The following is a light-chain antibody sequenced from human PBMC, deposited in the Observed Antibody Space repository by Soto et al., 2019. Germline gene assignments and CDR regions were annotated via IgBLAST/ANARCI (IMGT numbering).Light chain of an antibody. V-gene: IGLV2-23*01. CDR1: SSDVGSYNL. CDR3: CSYAGSSTYV. Sequence: QSALTQPASVSGSPVQSITISCTGTSSDVGSYNLVSWYQQHPGKAPKLMIYEGSKRPSGVSNRFSGSKSGNTASLTISGLQAEDEADYYCCSYAGSSTYVCGTGTKLTVL. CDR2: EGS. J-gene: IGLJ1*01.